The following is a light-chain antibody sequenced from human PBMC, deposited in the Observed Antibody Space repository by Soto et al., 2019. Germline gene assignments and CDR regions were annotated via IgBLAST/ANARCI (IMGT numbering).Light chain of an antibody. Sequence: IVLTQSPGTLSLSPGERGALSCRASQSVSSNYVAWYQQKPGQAPRLLISGASNRATGTPDRFRGSGSGTDFTLTITRLEPEDFAVYYCYQYGSAPWTFGQGTKVEIK. CDR2: GAS. CDR1: QSVSSNY. V-gene: IGKV3-20*01. CDR3: YQYGSAPWT. J-gene: IGKJ1*01.